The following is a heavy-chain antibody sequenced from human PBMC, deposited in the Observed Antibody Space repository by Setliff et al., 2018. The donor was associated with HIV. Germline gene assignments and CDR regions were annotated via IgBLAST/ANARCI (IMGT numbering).Heavy chain of an antibody. J-gene: IGHJ4*02. CDR1: GGSISSGSYY. CDR3: ARGDFRAVYDSSGFPFDY. Sequence: SETLSLTCTVSGGSISSGSYYWNWIRQPAGKGLEWIGRIYTSGSTSYNPSLKSRVTISVDTSKNQFSLKLMSVTAADTAVYYCARGDFRAVYDSSGFPFDYWGQGTLVTVSS. V-gene: IGHV4-61*02. D-gene: IGHD3-22*01. CDR2: IYTSGST.